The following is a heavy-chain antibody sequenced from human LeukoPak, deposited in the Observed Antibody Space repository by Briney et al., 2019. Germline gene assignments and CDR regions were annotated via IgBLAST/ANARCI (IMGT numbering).Heavy chain of an antibody. Sequence: GGSLRLSCAASGFTFSSYSMNWVRQAPGKGLEWVSYINSGSSTIYYADSVKGRFTISRDNAKNSLYLQMNSLRAEDTAVYYCARESLDYWGQGTLVTVSS. CDR1: GFTFSSYS. V-gene: IGHV3-48*04. CDR2: INSGSSTI. CDR3: ARESLDY. J-gene: IGHJ4*02.